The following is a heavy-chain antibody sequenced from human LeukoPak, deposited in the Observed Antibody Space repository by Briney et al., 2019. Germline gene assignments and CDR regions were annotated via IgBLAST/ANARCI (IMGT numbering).Heavy chain of an antibody. CDR3: ARDDMVRGVMVSD. Sequence: GASVKVSCKASGYTFTGYYIHWVRQAPGQGLEWMGWINLNSGGTNYAQKFQGSVTMTRDTSISTAYMDLSSLRSDDTAVYYCARDDMVRGVMVSDWGQGTLVTVSS. D-gene: IGHD3-10*01. CDR2: INLNSGGT. J-gene: IGHJ4*02. CDR1: GYTFTGYY. V-gene: IGHV1-2*04.